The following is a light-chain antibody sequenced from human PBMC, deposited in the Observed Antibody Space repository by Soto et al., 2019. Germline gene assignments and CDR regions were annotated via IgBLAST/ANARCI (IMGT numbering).Light chain of an antibody. J-gene: IGLJ1*01. CDR2: RVS. V-gene: IGLV2-14*01. CDR3: SADTIRTTVR. CDR1: TGDVGYYNY. Sequence: QSALTQPAFVFGSPGQSITLSCTGTTGDVGYYNYVSWFQQHPDKAPKLMIYRVSNRPPGVSDRSSGSNSGNTAALTISGFHAEDGADYYCSADTIRTTVRFGTWTKVTVL.